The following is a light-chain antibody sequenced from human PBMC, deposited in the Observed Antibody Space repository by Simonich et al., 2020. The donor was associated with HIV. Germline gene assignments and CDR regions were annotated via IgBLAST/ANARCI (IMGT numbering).Light chain of an antibody. J-gene: IGLJ3*02. CDR2: EGS. V-gene: IGLV2-14*02. CDR1: SSDVGSYNL. CDR3: SSYRSSSTWV. Sequence: QSALTQPASVSGSPGQSITISCTGTSSDVGSYNLVSWYQQPPGKAPKPTFYEGSKRPSGVPDRFSGYKSGNTASRAVSGLQAEDETDYYCSSYRSSSTWVFGGGTKLTVL.